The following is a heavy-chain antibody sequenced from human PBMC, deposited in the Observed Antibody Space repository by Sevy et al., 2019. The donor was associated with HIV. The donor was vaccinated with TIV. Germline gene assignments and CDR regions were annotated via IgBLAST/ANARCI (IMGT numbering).Heavy chain of an antibody. J-gene: IGHJ4*02. CDR3: ARDHEGRSGWYVHFDY. CDR2: INTNTGNP. Sequence: ASVKVSCKASGYTFTTYAMSWVRQAPGQGLEWLGWINTNTGNPTYAQGFTGRFVFSLDTSVSTAYLQISSLKAEDTAVYYCARDHEGRSGWYVHFDYWGQGTLVTVSS. V-gene: IGHV7-4-1*02. CDR1: GYTFTTYA. D-gene: IGHD6-19*01.